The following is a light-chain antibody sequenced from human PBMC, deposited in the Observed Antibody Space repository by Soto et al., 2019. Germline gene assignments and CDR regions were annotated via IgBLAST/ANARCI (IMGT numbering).Light chain of an antibody. Sequence: DIQMTQSPSSLSASVGDRVTITCRASQIINTWLAWYQQKPGKAPKLLIYRASNLVNGVPSRFSGSGSGTECTLTISSVEHYDFSIDYSQPYESYSGTFGPGTKVDL. CDR1: QIINTW. V-gene: IGKV1-5*03. CDR2: RAS. J-gene: IGKJ3*01. CDR3: QPYESYSGT.